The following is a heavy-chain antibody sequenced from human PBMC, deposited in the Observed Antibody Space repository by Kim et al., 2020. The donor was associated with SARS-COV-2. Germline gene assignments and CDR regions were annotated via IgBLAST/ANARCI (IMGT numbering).Heavy chain of an antibody. CDR3: VRDRWGGSFDS. Sequence: GGSLRLSCATSGFTFSAYDMNWVRLPPGKGLEWLSFITKNSATIHYADSVKGRFTISRDNAKNSLYLQMNSLIDEDTAVYYCVRDRWGGSFDSWGQGTM. D-gene: IGHD3-16*01. J-gene: IGHJ3*02. CDR1: GFTFSAYD. CDR2: ITKNSATI. V-gene: IGHV3-48*02.